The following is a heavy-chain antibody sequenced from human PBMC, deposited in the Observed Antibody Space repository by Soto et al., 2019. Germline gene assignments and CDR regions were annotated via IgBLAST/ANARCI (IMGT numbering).Heavy chain of an antibody. V-gene: IGHV4-39*07. J-gene: IGHJ6*02. CDR3: ARVWQQLDLGMDV. Sequence: SETLSLTCTVSGGSISSNSYYWDWIRQPPGKGLEWIGSMYYSGATYHNPSLKSRVTISVDTSKNQFSLKLSSVTAADTAVYYCARVWQQLDLGMDVWGQGTTVTVSS. CDR2: MYYSGAT. D-gene: IGHD6-13*01. CDR1: GGSISSNSYY.